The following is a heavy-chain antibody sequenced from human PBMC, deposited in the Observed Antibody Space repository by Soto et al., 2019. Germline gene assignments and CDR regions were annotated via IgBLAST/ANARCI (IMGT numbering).Heavy chain of an antibody. D-gene: IGHD3-22*01. Sequence: SETLSLTCTVSGASVSPFYWGWIRQPPGEGLEWIGSISYSGSTNYNTSLKSRVTISVDTSKNQSSLKLSSVTAADTAVYYCARSGYYFDYWGQGALVTVSS. CDR1: GASVSPFY. CDR2: ISYSGST. J-gene: IGHJ4*02. V-gene: IGHV4-59*02. CDR3: ARSGYYFDY.